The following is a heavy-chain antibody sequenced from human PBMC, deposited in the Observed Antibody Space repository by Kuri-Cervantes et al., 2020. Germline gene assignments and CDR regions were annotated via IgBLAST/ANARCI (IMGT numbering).Heavy chain of an antibody. CDR2: ISGGGDTT. CDR1: GFTFSSYA. J-gene: IGHJ6*02. CDR3: AKDGGLNYDFWSGLGRPYYYYGMDV. D-gene: IGHD3-3*01. Sequence: GESLKISCAASGFTFSSYAMSWVRQAPGKGLEWVSAISGGGDTTYYADSVKGRFTISRDNSKNTLYLQMNSLRAEDTAVYYCAKDGGLNYDFWSGLGRPYYYYGMDVWGQGTTVTVSS. V-gene: IGHV3-23*01.